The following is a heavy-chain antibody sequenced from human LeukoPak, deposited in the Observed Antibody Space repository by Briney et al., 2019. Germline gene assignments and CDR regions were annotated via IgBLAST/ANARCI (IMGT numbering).Heavy chain of an antibody. J-gene: IGHJ3*02. CDR2: ISGVGDAT. Sequence: GGSLRLSCAASDFSFITYAMSWVRQAPGKGLEWVSTISGVGDATYYADSVKGRFTISRDNSKNTLYLQMNSLRVEDTAVYYCARASGRRRGYAFDIWGQGTMVTVSS. V-gene: IGHV3-23*01. CDR1: DFSFITYA. CDR3: ARASGRRRGYAFDI. D-gene: IGHD3-22*01.